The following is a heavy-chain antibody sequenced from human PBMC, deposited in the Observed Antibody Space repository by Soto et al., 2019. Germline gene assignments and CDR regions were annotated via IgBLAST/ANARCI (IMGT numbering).Heavy chain of an antibody. J-gene: IGHJ3*02. D-gene: IGHD3-3*01. V-gene: IGHV3-7*01. CDR1: GFTFSSYW. CDR3: ARGLLHYDFWSGYLGDAFDI. CDR2: IKQDGSEK. Sequence: GGSLRLSCASSGFTFSSYWMSWVRQATGKGLEWVANIKQDGSEKYYVDSVKGRFTISRDNAKNSLYLQMNSLRAEDTAVYYCARGLLHYDFWSGYLGDAFDIWGQGTMVTVSS.